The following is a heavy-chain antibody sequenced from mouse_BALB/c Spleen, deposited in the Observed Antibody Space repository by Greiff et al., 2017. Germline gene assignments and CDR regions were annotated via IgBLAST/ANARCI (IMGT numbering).Heavy chain of an antibody. CDR1: GFTFSSFG. Sequence: EVKLMESGGGLVQPGGSRKLSCAASGFTFSSFGMHWVRQAPEKGLEWVAYISSGSSTIYYADTVKGRFTISRDNPKNTLFLQMTSLRSEDTAMYYCARSGDYGYHWYFDVWGAGTTVTVSS. J-gene: IGHJ1*01. V-gene: IGHV5-17*02. D-gene: IGHD2-2*01. CDR2: ISSGSSTI. CDR3: ARSGDYGYHWYFDV.